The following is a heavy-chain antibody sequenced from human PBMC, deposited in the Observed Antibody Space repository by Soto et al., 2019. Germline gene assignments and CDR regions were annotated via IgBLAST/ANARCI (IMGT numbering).Heavy chain of an antibody. CDR1: GFTFSSYG. V-gene: IGHV3-23*04. Sequence: VQLVESGGGVVQPGRSLRLSCAASGFTFSSYGMHWVRQAPGKGLEWVSAISGSGGSTYYADSVKGRFTISRDNSKNTLYLQMNSLRAEDTAVYYCAKGNDFWSGWGEWGQGTLVTVSS. J-gene: IGHJ4*02. CDR3: AKGNDFWSGWGE. D-gene: IGHD3-3*01. CDR2: ISGSGGST.